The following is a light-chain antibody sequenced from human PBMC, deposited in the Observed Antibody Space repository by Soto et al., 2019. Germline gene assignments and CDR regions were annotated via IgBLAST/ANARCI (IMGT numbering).Light chain of an antibody. Sequence: QSALTQPASVSGSPGQSITISCTGASSDVGSYNRVSWYRQNPGKAPQLMIYEVSYRPSGVSNRCSGSKSGNTASLTISGLQAEDEADYFCSSLTTSETWVIGGGTKLAVL. J-gene: IGLJ3*02. CDR2: EVS. CDR3: SSLTTSETWV. CDR1: SSDVGSYNR. V-gene: IGLV2-14*02.